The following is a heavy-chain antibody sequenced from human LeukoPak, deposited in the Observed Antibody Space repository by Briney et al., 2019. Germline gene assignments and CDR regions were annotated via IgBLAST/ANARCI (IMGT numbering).Heavy chain of an antibody. CDR1: GFTFSSYS. Sequence: PGGSLRLSCAASGFTFSSYSMNWVRQAPGKGLEWVSLISWDGGSTYYADSVKGRFTISRDNSKNSLYLQMNSLRTEDTALYYCAKDMKESGSYYYYYMDVWGKGTTVTVSS. CDR2: ISWDGGST. CDR3: AKDMKESGSYYYYYMDV. D-gene: IGHD1-26*01. V-gene: IGHV3-43*01. J-gene: IGHJ6*03.